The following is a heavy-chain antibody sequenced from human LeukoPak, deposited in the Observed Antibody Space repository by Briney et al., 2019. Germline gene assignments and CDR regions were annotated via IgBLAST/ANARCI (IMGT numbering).Heavy chain of an antibody. CDR3: ARRGIAANFDY. CDR2: INHSGST. J-gene: IGHJ4*02. D-gene: IGHD6-25*01. CDR1: GGSFSGYY. Sequence: PSETLSLTCAVYGGSFSGYYWSWIRQPPGKGLEWIGEINHSGSTNYNPSLKSRVTISVDTSKNQFPLKLSSVTAADTAVYYCARRGIAANFDYWGQGTLVTVSS. V-gene: IGHV4-34*01.